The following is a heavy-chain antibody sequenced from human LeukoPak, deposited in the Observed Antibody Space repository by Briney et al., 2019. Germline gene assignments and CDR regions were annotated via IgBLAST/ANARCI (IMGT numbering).Heavy chain of an antibody. CDR2: IGTSGLI. CDR1: GFTFSTYS. D-gene: IGHD1-26*01. CDR3: ARDSGDYSSPVDY. J-gene: IGHJ4*02. V-gene: IGHV3-48*01. Sequence: GGSLRLSCAASGFTFSTYSMNWVRQAPGKGLEWVSYIGTSGLIYYADSVEGRFTISRDNAKKSVYLQMNSLRAEDTAVYYCARDSGDYSSPVDYWGQGTLVTVSS.